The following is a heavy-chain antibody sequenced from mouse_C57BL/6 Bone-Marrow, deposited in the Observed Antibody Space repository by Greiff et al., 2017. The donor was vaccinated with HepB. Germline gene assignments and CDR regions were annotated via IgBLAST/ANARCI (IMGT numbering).Heavy chain of an antibody. J-gene: IGHJ1*03. CDR1: GYTFTSYW. Sequence: QVHVKQPGTELVKPGASVKLSCKASGYTFTSYWMHWVKQRPGQGLEWIGNINPSNGGTNYNEKFKSKATLTVDKSSSTAYMQLSSLTSEDSAVYYCARFYYGSSYTSYWYFDVWGTGTTVTVSS. V-gene: IGHV1-53*01. CDR2: INPSNGGT. D-gene: IGHD1-1*01. CDR3: ARFYYGSSYTSYWYFDV.